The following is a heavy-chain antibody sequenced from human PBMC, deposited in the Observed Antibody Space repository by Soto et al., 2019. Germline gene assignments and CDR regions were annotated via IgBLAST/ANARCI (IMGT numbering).Heavy chain of an antibody. J-gene: IGHJ1*01. V-gene: IGHV1-46*01. Sequence: ASVKVSCKASGYIFTAYSMHWVRQAPGQGLEWMGVVNPSGGSTNYAQKFQGRITMTRDTSTSTVYMDLSSLTSEDTAVYYCAREENCSDGICYSEYFQRWGQGTLVTV. CDR3: AREENCSDGICYSEYFQR. D-gene: IGHD2-15*01. CDR2: VNPSGGST. CDR1: GYIFTAYS.